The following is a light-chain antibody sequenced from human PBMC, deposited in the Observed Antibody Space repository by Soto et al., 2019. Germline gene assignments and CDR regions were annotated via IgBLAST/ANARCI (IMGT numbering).Light chain of an antibody. Sequence: QSALTQPASVSGSPGQSITISCTGTSSDVGGYNYVSWYQQHPGKAPKLMIYEVSSRPSGVSNRFSGSKSGSTASLTITGRQAEDEADYYCSSYTSSSTFYVFGTGTKLTVL. CDR2: EVS. CDR3: SSYTSSSTFYV. J-gene: IGLJ1*01. V-gene: IGLV2-14*01. CDR1: SSDVGGYNY.